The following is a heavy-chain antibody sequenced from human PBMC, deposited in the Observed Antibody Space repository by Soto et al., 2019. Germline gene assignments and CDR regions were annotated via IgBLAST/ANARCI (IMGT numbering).Heavy chain of an antibody. CDR2: ISSSSSYI. D-gene: IGHD2-2*01. Sequence: EVQLVESGGGLVKPGGSLRLSCAASGFTFSSYSMNWVRQAPGKGLEWVSSISSSSSYIYYADSVKGRFTISRDNANNALYLQMNSLRGEDTAVYYCARDYGWLYCSSTSCLHDAFDIWGQGTMVTVSS. CDR1: GFTFSSYS. V-gene: IGHV3-21*01. J-gene: IGHJ3*02. CDR3: ARDYGWLYCSSTSCLHDAFDI.